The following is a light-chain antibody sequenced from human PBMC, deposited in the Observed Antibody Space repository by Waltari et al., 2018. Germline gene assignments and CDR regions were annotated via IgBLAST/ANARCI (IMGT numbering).Light chain of an antibody. J-gene: IGKJ4*01. V-gene: IGKV1-5*03. CDR1: QSISHW. CDR3: QRYDDYPPT. Sequence: DIQMTPSPSTLSASVGDRVTITCRASQSISHWLAWYQQKPGKAPKLLISKASSLEKEVPSRFSGSGSGTEFTLTITNPQPDDFATFYCQRYDDYPPTFGGGTKVEIK. CDR2: KAS.